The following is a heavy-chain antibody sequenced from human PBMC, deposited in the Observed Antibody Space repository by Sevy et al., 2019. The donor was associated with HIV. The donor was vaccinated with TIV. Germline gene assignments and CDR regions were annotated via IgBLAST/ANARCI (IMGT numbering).Heavy chain of an antibody. CDR3: TKKMGGGSGMAFLVDY. J-gene: IGHJ4*01. Sequence: GGSLRLSCAASGFTFSNFAMGWVRQAPGKGLDWISVISGAGDYRYYADSVKGRFTISRDNSKNTLSLQMNSLRAEDTAIFYCTKKMGGGSGMAFLVDYWGHGTLVTVSS. D-gene: IGHD5-18*01. V-gene: IGHV3-23*01. CDR1: GFTFSNFA. CDR2: ISGAGDYR.